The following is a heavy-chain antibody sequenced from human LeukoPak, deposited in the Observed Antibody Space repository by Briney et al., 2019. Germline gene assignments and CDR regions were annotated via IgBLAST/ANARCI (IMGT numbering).Heavy chain of an antibody. V-gene: IGHV3-9*01. J-gene: IGHJ4*02. CDR1: GFTFDDYA. D-gene: IGHD2-15*01. CDR2: ISWNSGSI. Sequence: GRSLRLSCAASGFTFDDYAMHWVRQAPGKGLEWVSGISWNSGSIGYADSVKGRFTISRDNAKNSLYLQMNSLRAEDTALYYCAKAPGDCSGGSCYFRHWGQGTLVTVSS. CDR3: AKAPGDCSGGSCYFRH.